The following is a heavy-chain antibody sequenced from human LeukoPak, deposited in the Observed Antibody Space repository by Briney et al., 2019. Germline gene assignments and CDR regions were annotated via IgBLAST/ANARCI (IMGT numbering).Heavy chain of an antibody. CDR1: GVTFSSYA. CDR3: AKDNDGSGSYLFDY. D-gene: IGHD3-10*01. CDR2: ISSSGSTI. J-gene: IGHJ4*02. V-gene: IGHV3-48*03. Sequence: PGGSLRLSCAASGVTFSSYAMSWVRQAPGKGLEWVSYISSSGSTIYYADSVKGRFTISRDNAKNSLYLQMNSLRAEDTALYYCAKDNDGSGSYLFDYWGQGTLVTVSS.